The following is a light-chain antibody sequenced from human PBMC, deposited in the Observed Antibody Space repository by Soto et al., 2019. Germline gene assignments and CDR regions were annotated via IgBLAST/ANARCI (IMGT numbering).Light chain of an antibody. CDR3: QPYDNLPLT. CDR2: DAS. Sequence: DIQMTQSPSSLSASVGDRVTITCQASQDSSTYLNSYQQKPGKAPKLLIYDASNLETGVPSRFSVSGSGTDFTVTNSSPQPEDIATYYCQPYDNLPLTFGPGTKVDIK. V-gene: IGKV1-33*01. CDR1: QDSSTY. J-gene: IGKJ3*01.